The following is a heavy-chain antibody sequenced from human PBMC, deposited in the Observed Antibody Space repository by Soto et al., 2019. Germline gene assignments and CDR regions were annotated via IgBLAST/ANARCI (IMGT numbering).Heavy chain of an antibody. D-gene: IGHD5-12*01. Sequence: GGSLRLSCAASGFTFSRYALSWVRQAPEKGLEWVSAISDTGSGTYYADSVKGRFTISRDNTKNSLYLQMSRLRAEDTAVYYCARDRGGYDRLYYYHGMDVWGQGTSVTVSS. CDR2: ISDTGSGT. CDR3: ARDRGGYDRLYYYHGMDV. V-gene: IGHV3-23*01. J-gene: IGHJ6*02. CDR1: GFTFSRYA.